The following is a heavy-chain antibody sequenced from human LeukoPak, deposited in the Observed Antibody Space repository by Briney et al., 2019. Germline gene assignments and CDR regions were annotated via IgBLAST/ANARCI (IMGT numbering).Heavy chain of an antibody. CDR3: ARDPPSQTLPRYYYYMDV. Sequence: ASVKVSCKASGGTFSSYAISWVQQAPGQGLEWVRGIIPIFGTANYAQKFQGRVTITTDESTSTAYMELSSLRSEDTAVYYCARDPPSQTLPRYYYYMDVWGKGTTVTVSS. CDR2: IIPIFGTA. J-gene: IGHJ6*03. V-gene: IGHV1-69*05. CDR1: GGTFSSYA.